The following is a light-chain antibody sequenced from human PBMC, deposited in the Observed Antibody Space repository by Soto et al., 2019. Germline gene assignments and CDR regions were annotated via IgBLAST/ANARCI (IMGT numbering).Light chain of an antibody. V-gene: IGLV2-14*01. Sequence: QSVLIQPASVSGSPGQSITISCTGTSSDVGGSNYVSWYQHHPLRAPKLLMFEVSYRPSGVSNRFSGSKSGNTASLTISGLQAEDEADYYCSSYTSSNTLEVSGSGTKVTVL. CDR1: SSDVGGSNY. CDR3: SSYTSSNTLEV. CDR2: EVS. J-gene: IGLJ1*01.